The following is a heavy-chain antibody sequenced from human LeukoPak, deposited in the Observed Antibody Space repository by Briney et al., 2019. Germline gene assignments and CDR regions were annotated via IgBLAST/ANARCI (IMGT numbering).Heavy chain of an antibody. CDR3: ARGAAGTRTNWFDP. CDR2: IIPIFGTA. D-gene: IGHD6-13*01. V-gene: IGHV1-69*05. CDR1: GGTFSSYA. J-gene: IGHJ5*02. Sequence: SVKVSCKASGGTFSSYAISWVRQAPGQGLEWMGRIIPIFGTANYAQRFQGRVTITTDESTSTAYMELSSLRSEDTAVYYCARGAAGTRTNWFDPWGQGTLVTVSS.